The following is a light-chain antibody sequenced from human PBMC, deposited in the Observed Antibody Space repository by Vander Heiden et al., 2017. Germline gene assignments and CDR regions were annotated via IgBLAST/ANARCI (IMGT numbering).Light chain of an antibody. V-gene: IGKV3-15*01. CDR1: QSVSSN. J-gene: IGKJ2*01. CDR3: QQYNNWPMST. Sequence: EIVMTQSPATPSVSPGERATLSCRASQSVSSNLAWYQQKPGQAPRLLIYGASTRATGITARFSGSGSGTEFTLTISSRQSEDFAVYYCQQYNNWPMSTFGQGTKLEIK. CDR2: GAS.